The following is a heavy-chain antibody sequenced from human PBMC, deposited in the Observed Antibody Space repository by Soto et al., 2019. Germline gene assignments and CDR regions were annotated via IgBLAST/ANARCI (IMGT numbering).Heavy chain of an antibody. CDR3: GRDSNTEDGFGMDV. CDR1: GGSITSDDYS. V-gene: IGHV4-30-2*01. Sequence: SETLSLTCTVSGGSITSDDYSWSWLRQPPGKGLEWISYIYQSGSAYYNPSLKGRVTTSVDKSKDQFSLKLNSLTAADTAVYYWGRDSNTEDGFGMDVWGQGTTVTVSS. J-gene: IGHJ6*02. D-gene: IGHD5-18*01. CDR2: IYQSGSA.